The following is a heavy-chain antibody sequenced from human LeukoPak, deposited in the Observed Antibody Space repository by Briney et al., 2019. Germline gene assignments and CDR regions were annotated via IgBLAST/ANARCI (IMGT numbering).Heavy chain of an antibody. D-gene: IGHD6-19*01. CDR2: ISSSSTYI. V-gene: IGHV3-21*01. Sequence: GGSLRLSCAASGFIFSSYSMNWVRQAPGKGLEWVSSISSSSTYIYYADSVKGRFTISRDNAKNSLFLQMNSLRAEDTAVYYCARDFGQWQLNGGYYFDYWGQGTLVTVSS. CDR3: ARDFGQWQLNGGYYFDY. J-gene: IGHJ4*02. CDR1: GFIFSSYS.